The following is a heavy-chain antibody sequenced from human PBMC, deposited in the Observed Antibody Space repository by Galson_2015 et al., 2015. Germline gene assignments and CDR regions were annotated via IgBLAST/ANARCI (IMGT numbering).Heavy chain of an antibody. Sequence: SETLSLTCTVSGYSISSGYYWGWIRQPPGKGLEWIGSIYHSGSTYYNPSLKSRVTISVDTSKNQFSLKLSSVTAADTAVYYCARDWVVVTAPIIDYWGQGTLVTVSS. CDR1: GYSISSGYY. D-gene: IGHD2-21*02. CDR2: IYHSGST. V-gene: IGHV4-38-2*02. J-gene: IGHJ4*02. CDR3: ARDWVVVTAPIIDY.